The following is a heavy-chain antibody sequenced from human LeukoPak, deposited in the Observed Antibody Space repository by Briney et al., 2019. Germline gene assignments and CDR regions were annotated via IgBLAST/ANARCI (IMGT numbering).Heavy chain of an antibody. CDR2: INIGEGDT. V-gene: IGHV1-3*04. CDR3: ARDRGGTGDFDY. D-gene: IGHD1-1*01. CDR1: GYTFRSYV. J-gene: IGHJ4*02. Sequence: ASVKVSCKASGYTFRSYVIHWVRRAPGQRLEWMGWINIGEGDTKCSQKFQDRVTMDRDTAASTAYMELRSLESEDTGIYYCARDRGGTGDFDYWGQGTLVTVSS.